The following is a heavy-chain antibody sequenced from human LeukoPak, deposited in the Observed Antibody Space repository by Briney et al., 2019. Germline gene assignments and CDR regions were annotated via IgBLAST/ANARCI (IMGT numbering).Heavy chain of an antibody. CDR2: ISDSGTIT. J-gene: IGHJ4*02. CDR3: AAYYDFWSGDY. V-gene: IGHV3-23*01. Sequence: GGSLRLSCAATGFTFSNYAMSWVRQAPAKGLEWVSSISDSGTITYHADSVKGRFTISRDNSKNTLYLQMNSLRVEDTAVYYCAAYYDFWSGDYWGQGTLVTVSS. D-gene: IGHD3-3*01. CDR1: GFTFSNYA.